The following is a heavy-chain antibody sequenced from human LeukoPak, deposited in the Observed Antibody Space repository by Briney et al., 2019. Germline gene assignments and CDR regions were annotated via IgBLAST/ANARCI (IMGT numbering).Heavy chain of an antibody. V-gene: IGHV3-33*01. CDR1: GFTFSSYG. CDR2: IWYDGSNK. CDR3: ARDFFGWSSLGH. J-gene: IGHJ1*01. D-gene: IGHD6-19*01. Sequence: GRSLRLSCAASGFTFSSYGMHWVRQAPDKGLEWVAVIWYDGSNKYHADSVKGRFTVSRDNAKDSVYLQMNSLRVEDTAVYYCARDFFGWSSLGHWGQGTLVTVSS.